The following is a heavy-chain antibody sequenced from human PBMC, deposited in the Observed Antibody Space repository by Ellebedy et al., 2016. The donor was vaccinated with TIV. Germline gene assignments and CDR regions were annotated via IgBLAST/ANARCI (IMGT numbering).Heavy chain of an antibody. J-gene: IGHJ6*02. Sequence: AASVKVSCKVSGYTLTELSIHWVLQAPGKGLEWMGGSDPAEGETMYEQKFQGRVTMTEDSAIDTAYLELSGLRSEDTAVYYCAKLGEDDSSGYYLNAMDVWGQGTTVTVSS. CDR3: AKLGEDDSSGYYLNAMDV. CDR2: SDPAEGET. CDR1: GYTLTELS. D-gene: IGHD3-22*01. V-gene: IGHV1-24*01.